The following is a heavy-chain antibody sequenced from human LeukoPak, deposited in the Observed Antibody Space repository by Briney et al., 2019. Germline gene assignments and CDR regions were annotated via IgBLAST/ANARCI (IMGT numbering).Heavy chain of an antibody. CDR2: INHSGST. CDR3: AKERSSWAFDI. Sequence: PSETLSLTCAVYGGSFSGYYWSWIRQPPGKGLEWIGEINHSGSTNYNPSLKSRVTISVDTSKNQFSLKLSSVTAADTAVYYCAKERSSWAFDIWGQGTMVTVSS. D-gene: IGHD6-6*01. CDR1: GGSFSGYY. J-gene: IGHJ3*02. V-gene: IGHV4-34*01.